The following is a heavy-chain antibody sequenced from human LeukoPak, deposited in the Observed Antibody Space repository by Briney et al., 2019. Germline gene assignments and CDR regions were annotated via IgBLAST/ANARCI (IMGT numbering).Heavy chain of an antibody. CDR1: GYTLTELS. V-gene: IGHV1-24*01. CDR2: FDPEDGET. D-gene: IGHD6-19*01. Sequence: GASVKVSCKVSGYTLTELSMHWVRQAPGKGLEWMGGFDPEDGETIYAQKFQGRVTMTEDTSTDTAYMELSSLRSEDTAVYYCATDAAVAGPFDYWGQGTLVTVSS. CDR3: ATDAAVAGPFDY. J-gene: IGHJ4*02.